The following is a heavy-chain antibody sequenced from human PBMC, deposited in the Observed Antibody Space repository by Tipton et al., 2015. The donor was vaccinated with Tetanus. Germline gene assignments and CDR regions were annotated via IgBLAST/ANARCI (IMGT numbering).Heavy chain of an antibody. CDR2: TNWNGGSP. D-gene: IGHD3-10*01. Sequence: SLRLSCAASGFSFEDYGMSWVRQAPGKGLEWVSDTNWNGGSPHYADSVKGRFTISRDNAKKSLYLHMNSLRAEDTALYYCARGRPSYYYMDVGGKGTTVTVAS. V-gene: IGHV3-20*04. CDR3: ARGRPSYYYMDV. J-gene: IGHJ6*03. CDR1: GFSFEDYG.